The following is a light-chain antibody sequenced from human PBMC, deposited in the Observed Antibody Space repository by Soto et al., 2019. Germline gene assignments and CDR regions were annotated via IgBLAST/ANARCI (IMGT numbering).Light chain of an antibody. CDR3: QQYHNWWT. J-gene: IGKJ1*01. V-gene: IGKV3-15*01. Sequence: ELVLMQSPGTLSLSPGERAPPSCRASQSVSSSYLAWYQPTPGQAPRLLIYGASTSVTGIQAWFSGSGSGTEFTLTISSLQSEDFAVYYCQQYHNWWTFGQGTKVDI. CDR2: GAS. CDR1: QSVSSSY.